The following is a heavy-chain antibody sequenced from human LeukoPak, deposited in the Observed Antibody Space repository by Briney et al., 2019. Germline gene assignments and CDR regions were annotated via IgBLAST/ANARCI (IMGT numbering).Heavy chain of an antibody. J-gene: IGHJ4*02. CDR2: TYTSGSI. CDR3: VRGGYYYGPTD. CDR1: GASISSYY. V-gene: IGHV4-4*07. D-gene: IGHD3-10*01. Sequence: SETLSLTCTVSGASISSYYWSWIRQPAGKGLEWIGRTYTSGSINYNPSLRSRLTLSVDTSKNQFSLKLRSVTAADTAVYYCVRGGYYYGPTDWGQGILVTVSS.